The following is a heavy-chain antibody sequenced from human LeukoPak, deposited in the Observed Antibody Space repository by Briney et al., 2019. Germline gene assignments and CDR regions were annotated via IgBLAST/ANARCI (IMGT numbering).Heavy chain of an antibody. J-gene: IGHJ4*02. Sequence: SETLSLTCTVSGGSISSSSDCWGWIRQPPGKGLEWIGTINYSGNTLYNPSLKSRVTISVDTSRNQFSLKLRSVTAADTAVYYCARQALADYFDYWGQGTLVTVSS. V-gene: IGHV4-39*01. CDR2: INYSGNT. D-gene: IGHD1-1*01. CDR1: GGSISSSSDC. CDR3: ARQALADYFDY.